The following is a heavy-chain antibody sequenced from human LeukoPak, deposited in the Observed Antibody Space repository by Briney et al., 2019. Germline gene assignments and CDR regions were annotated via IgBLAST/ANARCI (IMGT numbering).Heavy chain of an antibody. CDR3: TGDNRN. Sequence: PGGSLRLSCAASGFTFSSSWMAWVRQAPGKGLEWVGNIKEDGTAKNYVVSVRGRFTISRDNAKNSLYLQMNSLRGEDTAVYYCTGDNRNWGQGTLVTVSS. J-gene: IGHJ4*02. CDR2: IKEDGTAK. CDR1: GFTFSSSW. V-gene: IGHV3-7*01.